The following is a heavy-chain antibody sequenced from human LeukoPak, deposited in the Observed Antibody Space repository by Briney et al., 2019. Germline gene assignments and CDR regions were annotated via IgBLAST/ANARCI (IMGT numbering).Heavy chain of an antibody. Sequence: PSETLSLTCTVSGGSISSYYWSWIRQPPGKGLEWIGYIYYSGSTNYNPSLKSRVTISVDTSKNQFSLKLSSVTAAVTAVYYCARGSYGGISFDYWGQGTLVTVSS. J-gene: IGHJ4*02. CDR2: IYYSGST. CDR1: GGSISSYY. V-gene: IGHV4-59*01. D-gene: IGHD4-23*01. CDR3: ARGSYGGISFDY.